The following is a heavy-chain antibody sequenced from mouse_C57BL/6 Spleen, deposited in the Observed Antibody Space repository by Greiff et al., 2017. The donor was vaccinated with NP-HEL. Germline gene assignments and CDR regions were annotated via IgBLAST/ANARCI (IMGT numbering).Heavy chain of an antibody. CDR3: AKRKDYDYDGGYYYAMDY. D-gene: IGHD2-4*01. J-gene: IGHJ4*01. V-gene: IGHV1-81*01. CDR2: IYPRSGNT. CDR1: GYTFTSYG. Sequence: QVHVKQSGAELARPGASVKLSCTASGYTFTSYGISWVKQRTGQGLEWIGEIYPRSGNTYYNEKFKGKATLTADKSSSTAYMGLRSLTSEDSAVYFCAKRKDYDYDGGYYYAMDYWGQGTSVTVSS.